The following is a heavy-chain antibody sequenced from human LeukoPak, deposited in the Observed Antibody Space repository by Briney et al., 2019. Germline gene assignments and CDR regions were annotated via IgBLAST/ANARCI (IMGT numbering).Heavy chain of an antibody. D-gene: IGHD5-18*01. V-gene: IGHV1-46*01. Sequence: GASVKVSCKASGHTFTSYYMHWVRQAPGQGLEWMGIINPSGGSTSYAQKFQGRVTMTRDTSTSTVYMELSSLRSEDTAVYYCAAPEYSYGYIGYYYGMDVWGQGTTVTVSS. CDR1: GHTFTSYY. CDR3: AAPEYSYGYIGYYYGMDV. J-gene: IGHJ6*02. CDR2: INPSGGST.